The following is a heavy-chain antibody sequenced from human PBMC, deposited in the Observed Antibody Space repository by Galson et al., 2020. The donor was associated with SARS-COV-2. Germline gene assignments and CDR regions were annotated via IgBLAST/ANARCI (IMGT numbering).Heavy chain of an antibody. D-gene: IGHD3-10*01. CDR1: GFTFSSYG. J-gene: IGHJ5*02. Sequence: GESLKISCAASGFTFSSYGMHWVRQAPGKGLEWVAVISYDGSNKYYADSVKGRFTISRDNSKNTLYLQMNSLRAEDTAVYYCAKDHGPRFGELTPFDPWGQGTLVSVSS. V-gene: IGHV3-30*18. CDR3: AKDHGPRFGELTPFDP. CDR2: ISYDGSNK.